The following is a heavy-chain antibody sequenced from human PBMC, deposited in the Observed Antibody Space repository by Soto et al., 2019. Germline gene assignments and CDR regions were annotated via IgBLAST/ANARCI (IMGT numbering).Heavy chain of an antibody. Sequence: GGPLSLSCAASGFIFSTYGIPWVRQPPDRGLEWRATIRPDGSDQWYAQSVRGQFTISRDNSKNTLYLQMNSLRAEDSAVYYCARDSTSGATYSGPSYYAMGVWGQGTTVTVSS. D-gene: IGHD2-15*01. V-gene: IGHV3-30*02. CDR1: GFIFSTYG. J-gene: IGHJ6*02. CDR2: IRPDGSDQ. CDR3: ARDSTSGATYSGPSYYAMGV.